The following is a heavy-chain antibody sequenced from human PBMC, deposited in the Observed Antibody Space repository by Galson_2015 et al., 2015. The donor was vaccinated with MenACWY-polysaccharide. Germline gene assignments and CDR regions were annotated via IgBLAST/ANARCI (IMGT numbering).Heavy chain of an antibody. CDR2: ISAYNGNT. V-gene: IGHV1-18*01. J-gene: IGHJ4*02. CDR3: ARERPQQQLLSYGLDY. D-gene: IGHD6-13*01. Sequence: SVKVSCKASGYTFTSYGISWVRQAPGQGPEWMGWISAYNGNTNYAQKLQGRVTMTTDTSTSTAYMELRSLRSEDTAVYYCARERPQQQLLSYGLDYWGQGTLVTVSS. CDR1: GYTFTSYG.